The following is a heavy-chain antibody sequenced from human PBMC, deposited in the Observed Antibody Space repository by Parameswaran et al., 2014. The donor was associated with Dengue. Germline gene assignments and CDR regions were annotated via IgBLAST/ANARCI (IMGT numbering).Heavy chain of an antibody. Sequence: ARWIRQPPGKALEWLALIDWDDDKYYSTSLKTRLTISKDTSKNQVVLTMTNMDPVDTATYYCARIRDSSSFDYYYYGMDVWGQGTTVTVSS. J-gene: IGHJ6*02. D-gene: IGHD6-6*01. CDR2: IDWDDDK. V-gene: IGHV2-70*01. CDR3: ARIRDSSSFDYYYYGMDV.